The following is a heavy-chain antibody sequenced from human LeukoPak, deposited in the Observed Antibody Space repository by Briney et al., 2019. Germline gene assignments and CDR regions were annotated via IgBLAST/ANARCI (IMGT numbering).Heavy chain of an antibody. D-gene: IGHD3-22*01. V-gene: IGHV3-30*18. CDR3: AKDRRVGYYDSSGYYYNWFDP. CDR1: GFTFSSYW. Sequence: GGSLRLSCVASGFTFSSYWLSWVRQAPGKGLEWVAVISYDGSNKYYADSVKGRFTISRDNSKNTLYLQMNSLRAEDTAVYYCAKDRRVGYYDSSGYYYNWFDPWGQGTLVTVSS. CDR2: ISYDGSNK. J-gene: IGHJ5*02.